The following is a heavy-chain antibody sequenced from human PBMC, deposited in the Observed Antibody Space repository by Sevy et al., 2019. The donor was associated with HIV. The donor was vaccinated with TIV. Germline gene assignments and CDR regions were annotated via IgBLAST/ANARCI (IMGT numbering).Heavy chain of an antibody. Sequence: ASVKVSCKVSGNTLTELSMHWVRQSPGKGLEWMGSFDPKHGERIYAQKFQGRISMTEDTSTDTAYMELSSLRSEDTAVYFCATTKDYYDSSGSPFDYWGQGTLVTVSS. D-gene: IGHD3-22*01. V-gene: IGHV1-24*01. J-gene: IGHJ4*02. CDR1: GNTLTELS. CDR3: ATTKDYYDSSGSPFDY. CDR2: FDPKHGER.